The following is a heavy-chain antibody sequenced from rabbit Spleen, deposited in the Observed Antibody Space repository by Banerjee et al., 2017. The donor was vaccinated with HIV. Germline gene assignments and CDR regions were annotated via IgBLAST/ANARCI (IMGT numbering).Heavy chain of an antibody. CDR3: VRDGAGGSYFAL. J-gene: IGHJ3*01. Sequence: HEQLVESGGGLVQSGGSLKLSCKASGFDFSNYGVSWVRQAPGKGLEWIGYIDPVFGSTYYATWVNGRFTISSHNAQNTVDLQMNSLTAADTATYFCVRDGAGGSYFALWGQGTLVTVS. CDR1: GFDFSNYG. V-gene: IGHV1S47*01. D-gene: IGHD8-1*01. CDR2: IDPVFGST.